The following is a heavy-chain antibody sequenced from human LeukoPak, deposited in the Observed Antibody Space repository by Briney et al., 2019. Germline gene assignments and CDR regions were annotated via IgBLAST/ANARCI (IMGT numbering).Heavy chain of an antibody. J-gene: IGHJ3*02. Sequence: SETLSLTCAVYGGSFSGYYWSWIRQPPGKGLEWIGEINHSGSTNYNPSLKSRVTMSVDTSKNQFSLKLSSVTAADTAVYYCARILYGSGSYSAFDIWGQGTMVTVSS. CDR3: ARILYGSGSYSAFDI. CDR1: GGSFSGYY. CDR2: INHSGST. D-gene: IGHD3-10*01. V-gene: IGHV4-34*01.